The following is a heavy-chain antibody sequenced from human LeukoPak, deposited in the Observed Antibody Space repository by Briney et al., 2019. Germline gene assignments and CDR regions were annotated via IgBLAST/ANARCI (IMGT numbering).Heavy chain of an antibody. J-gene: IGHJ5*02. Sequence: SETLSLTCTVSGGSFSSGSYYWSWIRQPPGTGLEWIGYIYYSGSTNYNPSLKSRATISVDTSKNQFSLKLSSVTAADTAVYYCASMPGSGSYYDPQNWFDPWGQGTLVTVSS. CDR3: ASMPGSGSYYDPQNWFDP. D-gene: IGHD3-10*01. CDR2: IYYSGST. CDR1: GGSFSSGSYY. V-gene: IGHV4-61*01.